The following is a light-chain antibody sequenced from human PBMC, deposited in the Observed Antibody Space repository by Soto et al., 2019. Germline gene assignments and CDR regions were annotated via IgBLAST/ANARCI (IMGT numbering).Light chain of an antibody. CDR3: AAWEARLDGVV. V-gene: IGLV1-44*01. CDR1: SSNIGTNT. Sequence: QSVLTQPPSASGTPGQTVTISCSGSSSNIGTNTVNWFQHLPGTAHKLLIYSNNQRPSGVPERVSGSKSGTSVTLAISGLPSEDEADYYCAAWEARLDGVVFGGGTQLTVL. J-gene: IGLJ7*01. CDR2: SNN.